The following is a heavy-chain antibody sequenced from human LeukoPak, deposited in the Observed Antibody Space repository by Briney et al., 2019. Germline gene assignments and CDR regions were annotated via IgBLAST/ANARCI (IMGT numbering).Heavy chain of an antibody. CDR3: ARDGNIAAAGTSYFDY. J-gene: IGHJ4*02. V-gene: IGHV3-48*01. CDR2: IGTSSTTI. Sequence: GGSLRLSCAASGFTFSSYAMNWVRQPPGKGLEWVSNIGTSSTTIYYADSVKGRFTISRDNAKNSLYLQMNSLRADDTAVYYCARDGNIAAAGTSYFDYWGQGTLVTVSS. D-gene: IGHD6-13*01. CDR1: GFTFSSYA.